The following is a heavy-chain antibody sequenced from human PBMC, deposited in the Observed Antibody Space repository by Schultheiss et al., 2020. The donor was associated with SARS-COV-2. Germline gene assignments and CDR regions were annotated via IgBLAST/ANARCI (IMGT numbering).Heavy chain of an antibody. J-gene: IGHJ6*02. D-gene: IGHD5-18*01. CDR1: GGSISSSSYY. V-gene: IGHV4-39*01. CDR3: ARLNTAMVTFGYYYYYGMDV. CDR2: IYYSGST. Sequence: SQTLSLTCTVSGGSISSSSYYWGWIRQPPGKGLEWIGSIYYSGSTYYNPSLKSRVTISVDTSKNQFSLKLSSVTAADTAVYYCARLNTAMVTFGYYYYYGMDVWGLGTTVTVSS.